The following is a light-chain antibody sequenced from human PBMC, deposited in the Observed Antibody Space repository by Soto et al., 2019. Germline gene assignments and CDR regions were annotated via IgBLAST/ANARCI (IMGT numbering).Light chain of an antibody. J-gene: IGLJ3*02. CDR3: TSYVGNDIWV. CDR1: SSDVGAYKY. Sequence: QSALTQPPSASGSPGQSVTISCTGTSSDVGAYKYVSRYQQYPGKAPKLMIYEVPKRPSGVPDRFSGSKSGNTASLTVSGLQGEDEADYYCTSYVGNDIWVFGGGTKVPVL. CDR2: EVP. V-gene: IGLV2-8*01.